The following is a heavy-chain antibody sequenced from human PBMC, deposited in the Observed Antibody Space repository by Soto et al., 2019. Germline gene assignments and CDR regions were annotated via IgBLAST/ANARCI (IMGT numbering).Heavy chain of an antibody. CDR3: ARAISGYVT. J-gene: IGHJ5*02. CDR2: IYYSGST. CDR1: GGSVSSGSYY. D-gene: IGHD5-12*01. V-gene: IGHV4-61*01. Sequence: SETLSLTCTVSGGSVSSGSYYWSWIRQPPGKGLEWIGYIYYSGSTNYNPSLKSRVTISVDTSKNQFSLSSLRSEDTSIYYCARAISGYVTWGQGTLVTVSS.